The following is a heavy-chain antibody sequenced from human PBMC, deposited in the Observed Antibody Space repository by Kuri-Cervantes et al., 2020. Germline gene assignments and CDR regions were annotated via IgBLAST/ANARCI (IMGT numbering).Heavy chain of an antibody. CDR1: GFTFSSYA. J-gene: IGHJ4*02. V-gene: IGHV3-23*01. CDR2: ISGSGGST. Sequence: GESLKISCAASGFTFSSYAMSWVRQAPGKGLEWVSAISGSGGSTYYADSVKGRFTISRDNSKNTLYLQMNSLRSEDTAVYYCARGWDYYGSGSYYGFDYWGQGTLVTVSS. CDR3: ARGWDYYGSGSYYGFDY. D-gene: IGHD3-10*01.